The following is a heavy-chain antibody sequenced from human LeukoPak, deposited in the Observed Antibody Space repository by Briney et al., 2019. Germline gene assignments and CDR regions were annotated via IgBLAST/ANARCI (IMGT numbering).Heavy chain of an antibody. CDR2: MNPNSGNT. Sequence: GASVKVSCKASGYTFTTYDINWVRQATGQGLEWMGWMNPNSGNTGYAQKFQGRVTITRNTSTSTAYMELSSLRSEDTAVYYCARAPNQYYDFWSGYYDWFDPWGQGTLVTVSS. D-gene: IGHD3-3*01. J-gene: IGHJ5*02. CDR3: ARAPNQYYDFWSGYYDWFDP. CDR1: GYTFTTYD. V-gene: IGHV1-8*03.